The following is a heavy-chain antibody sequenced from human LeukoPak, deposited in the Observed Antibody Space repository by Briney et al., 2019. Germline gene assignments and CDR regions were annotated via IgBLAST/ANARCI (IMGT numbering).Heavy chain of an antibody. CDR2: TNHSGST. CDR1: IGSFSDFH. J-gene: IGHJ6*03. V-gene: IGHV4-34*01. D-gene: IGHD1-26*01. Sequence: PSETLTLTCAVYIGSFSDFHWSWIRQPPGKGLEWIAETNHSGSTNYNPSLKSRATISVDTSKNQFSLKLSSVTAADTAMYYCARVRKSFSGRFFSYAYYYYMDVWGKGTTVTVSS. CDR3: ARVRKSFSGRFFSYAYYYYMDV.